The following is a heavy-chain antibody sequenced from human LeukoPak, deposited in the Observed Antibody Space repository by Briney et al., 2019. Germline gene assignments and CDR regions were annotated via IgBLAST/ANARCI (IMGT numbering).Heavy chain of an antibody. CDR3: AKDAMYSSSWSRIDY. D-gene: IGHD6-13*01. CDR1: GFTFDDYA. J-gene: IGHJ4*02. Sequence: SLRLSCAASGFTFDDYAMHWVRQAPGKGLEWVSGISWNSGSIGYADSVKGRFTISRDNAKNSLYLQMNSLREEDTALYYCAKDAMYSSSWSRIDYWGQGTLVTVSS. V-gene: IGHV3-9*01. CDR2: ISWNSGSI.